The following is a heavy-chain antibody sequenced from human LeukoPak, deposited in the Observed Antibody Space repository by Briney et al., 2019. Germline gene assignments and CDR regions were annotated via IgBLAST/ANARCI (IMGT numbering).Heavy chain of an antibody. CDR3: ARAPVQLWLFNYGFDI. V-gene: IGHV1-18*01. CDR1: GYTFTSYG. D-gene: IGHD5-18*01. CDR2: ISAYNGNT. J-gene: IGHJ3*02. Sequence: ASVKVSCKASGYTFTSYGISWVRQAPGQGLEWMGWISAYNGNTNYAQKLQGRVTMTTDTSTSTAYMELRSLRSDDTAVYYCARAPVQLWLFNYGFDIWGQGTMVTVSS.